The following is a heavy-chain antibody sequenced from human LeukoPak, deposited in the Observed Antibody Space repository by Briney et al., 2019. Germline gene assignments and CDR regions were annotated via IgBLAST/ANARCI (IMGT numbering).Heavy chain of an antibody. V-gene: IGHV1-8*01. D-gene: IGHD3-22*01. CDR2: MNPNSGNT. CDR1: GYTFTSYD. J-gene: IGHJ4*02. CDR3: AKDIGTKDAGDYYDTSASFDF. Sequence: GASVKVSCKASGYTFTSYDINWVRQATGQGLEWMGWMNPNSGNTGYAQKFQGRITMTRDTSISTAYMELSSLRPEDTAFYYCAKDIGTKDAGDYYDTSASFDFWGQGTLVTVSS.